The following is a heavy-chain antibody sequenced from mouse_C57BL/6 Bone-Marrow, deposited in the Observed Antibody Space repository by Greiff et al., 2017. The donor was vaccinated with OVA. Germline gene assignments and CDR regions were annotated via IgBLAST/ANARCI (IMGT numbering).Heavy chain of an antibody. D-gene: IGHD1-1*01. J-gene: IGHJ1*03. CDR1: GYTFTSYW. CDR3: ARSDYYGSSYWYFDD. CDR2: IHPNSGST. V-gene: IGHV1-64*01. Sequence: QVQLQQPGAELVKPGASVKLSCKASGYTFTSYWMHWVKQRPGQGLEWIGMIHPNSGSTNYNEKFKSKATLTVDKSSSTAYMQLSSLTSEDSAVYYCARSDYYGSSYWYFDDWGTGTTVTVSS.